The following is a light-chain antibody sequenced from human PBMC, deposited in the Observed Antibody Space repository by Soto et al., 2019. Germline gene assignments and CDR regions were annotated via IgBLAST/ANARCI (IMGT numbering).Light chain of an antibody. CDR2: EVS. J-gene: IGLJ2*01. CDR3: SSYTSSSTLV. V-gene: IGLV2-14*01. CDR1: SRDVGGYNY. Sequence: QSALTQPASVSGSPGQSITISCTGTSRDVGGYNYVSWYQQHPGIAPKLMISEVSNRPSGGSNRFSGSKSGNTASLTISGLQAEDEADYYCSSYTSSSTLVFGGGTQLTVL.